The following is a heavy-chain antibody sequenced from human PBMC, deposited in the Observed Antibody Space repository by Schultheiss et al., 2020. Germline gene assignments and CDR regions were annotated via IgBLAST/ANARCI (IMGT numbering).Heavy chain of an antibody. CDR2: ISYDGSNK. CDR1: GFSLSPYT. Sequence: GGSMRLSCAASGFSLSPYTMNWVRQASGKGLEWVAVISYDGSNKYYADSVKGRFTISRDNAENSLYLQMNSLRAEDTAVYYCARVYWYFDLWGRGTLVTVAS. J-gene: IGHJ2*01. V-gene: IGHV3-30*03. CDR3: ARVYWYFDL.